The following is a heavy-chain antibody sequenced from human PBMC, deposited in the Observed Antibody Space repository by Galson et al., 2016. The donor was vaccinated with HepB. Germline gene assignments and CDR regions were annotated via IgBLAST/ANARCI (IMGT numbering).Heavy chain of an antibody. V-gene: IGHV2-5*02. CDR1: GFSLTTSGLA. CDR2: IYWDDDK. Sequence: PALVKPTQTLTLTCTFSGFSLTTSGLAVGWIRQPPGKALEWLALIYWDDDKRYSPSRESRLTITKDPSKNQVVLTMANMYPVDTGKYYGAHRGDLVRGVPFDYWGQGTPLTVSS. J-gene: IGHJ4*02. D-gene: IGHD3-10*01. CDR3: AHRGDLVRGVPFDY.